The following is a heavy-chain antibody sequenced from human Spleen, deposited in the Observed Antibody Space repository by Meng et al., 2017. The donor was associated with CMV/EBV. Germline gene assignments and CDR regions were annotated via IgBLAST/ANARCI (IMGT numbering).Heavy chain of an antibody. CDR2: ISASGGTS. J-gene: IGHJ4*02. CDR3: AKNLDPNWNYAHYFDY. D-gene: IGHD1-7*01. V-gene: IGHV3-23*01. CDR1: GYSISSGYY. Sequence: GGSLRLSCTVSGYSISSGYYWGWIRQPPGKGLEWVSTISASGGTSYYADSVKGRFTISRDNSKNTLYLQMNSLRAEDTARYYCAKNLDPNWNYAHYFDYWGQGTLVTVSS.